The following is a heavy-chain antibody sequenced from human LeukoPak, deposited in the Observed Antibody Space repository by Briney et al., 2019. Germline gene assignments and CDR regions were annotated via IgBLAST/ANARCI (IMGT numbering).Heavy chain of an antibody. CDR3: ARGRVAAAGAYYFDY. D-gene: IGHD6-13*01. Sequence: ASVKVSCKASGYTFTGYYMHWVRQAPGQGLEWMGRINPNSGGTNYAQKFQGRVTMTRDTSISTAYMELSRLRSDGTAVYYCARGRVAAAGAYYFDYWGQGTLVTVSS. CDR2: INPNSGGT. CDR1: GYTFTGYY. J-gene: IGHJ4*02. V-gene: IGHV1-2*06.